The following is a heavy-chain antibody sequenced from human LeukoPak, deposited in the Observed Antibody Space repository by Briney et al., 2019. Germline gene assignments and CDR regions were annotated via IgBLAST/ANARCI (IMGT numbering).Heavy chain of an antibody. CDR3: AKVSSPNTYYYDSSGYLDY. CDR2: ISGSGGST. D-gene: IGHD3-22*01. J-gene: IGHJ4*02. Sequence: GGSLRLSCAASGFTFNRSWMNWVRQAPGKGLEWVSAISGSGGSTYYADSVKGRFTISRDNSKNTLYLQMNSLRAEDTAVYYCAKVSSPNTYYYDSSGYLDYWGQGTLVTVSS. CDR1: GFTFNRSW. V-gene: IGHV3-23*01.